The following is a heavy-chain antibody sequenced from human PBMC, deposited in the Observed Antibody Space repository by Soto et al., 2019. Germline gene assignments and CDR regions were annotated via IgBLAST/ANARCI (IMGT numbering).Heavy chain of an antibody. D-gene: IGHD3-3*01. CDR2: MNPNSGNT. Sequence: QVQLVQSGAEVKKPGASVKVSCTAYGYTFTSYDINWVRQATGQGLEWMGWMNPNSGNTGYAQKFQGRVTMTRNTSISTAYMELSSLRSEDTAVYYCARGLEWSRALDPWGQGTLVTVSS. CDR1: GYTFTSYD. V-gene: IGHV1-8*01. J-gene: IGHJ5*02. CDR3: ARGLEWSRALDP.